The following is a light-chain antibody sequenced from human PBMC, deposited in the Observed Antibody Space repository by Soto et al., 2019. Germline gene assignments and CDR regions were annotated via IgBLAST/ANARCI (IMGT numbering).Light chain of an antibody. J-gene: IGKJ1*01. CDR1: QSISTY. CDR3: QQRGSWPPT. V-gene: IGKV1-39*01. Sequence: DIQMTQSPSSLSASVGDRVTITCRASQSISTYLYWYQQKPGKAPKLLIYAASSLKSAVPSRFSGSGSGTAFTLTISGLEPEDSAVYYCQQRGSWPPTFGQGPRWIS. CDR2: AAS.